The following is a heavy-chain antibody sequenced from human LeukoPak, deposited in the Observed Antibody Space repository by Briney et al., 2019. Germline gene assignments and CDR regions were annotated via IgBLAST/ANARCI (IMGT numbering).Heavy chain of an antibody. CDR1: GYTFTSYG. J-gene: IGHJ5*02. CDR2: ISAYNGNT. V-gene: IGHV1-18*01. Sequence: ASVEVSCKASGYTFTSYGISWVRQAPGQGLEWMGWISAYNGNTNYAQKLQGRVTMTTDTSTSTAYMELRSLRSDDTAVYYCAREERGYSYGYGGFDPWGQGTLVTVSS. D-gene: IGHD5-18*01. CDR3: AREERGYSYGYGGFDP.